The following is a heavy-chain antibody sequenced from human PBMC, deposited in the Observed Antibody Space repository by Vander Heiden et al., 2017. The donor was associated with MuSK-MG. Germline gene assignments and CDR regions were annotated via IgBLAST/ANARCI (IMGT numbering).Heavy chain of an antibody. Sequence: VQLRQWSAGRLKTSETLSRTCAVYGGSFSGSYWSWIRQSPGKGLEWIGEINQAGSSKYEPALKARLTVSVDTSKNQFSLRRTSVTAAETAIYYCARGFMFCNVTGCSQGGFDPWAQGSLVTVCS. CDR1: GGSFSGSY. V-gene: IGHV4-34*01. CDR3: ARGFMFCNVTGCSQGGFDP. J-gene: IGHJ5*02. CDR2: INQAGSS. D-gene: IGHD2-2*01.